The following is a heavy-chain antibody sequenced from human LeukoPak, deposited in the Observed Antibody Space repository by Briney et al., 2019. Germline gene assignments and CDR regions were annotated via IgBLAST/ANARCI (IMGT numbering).Heavy chain of an antibody. CDR3: AKRSAESSGYFVY. D-gene: IGHD6-19*01. Sequence: KTGGSLRLSCAASGFTFSSYSMNWVRQAPGKGLEWVSSISSSSSYIYYTDSVKGRFTISRDNSKNTLYLQMNSLSAEDTAVYYCAKRSAESSGYFVYWGQGTLVTVSS. CDR1: GFTFSSYS. CDR2: ISSSSSYI. V-gene: IGHV3-21*04. J-gene: IGHJ4*02.